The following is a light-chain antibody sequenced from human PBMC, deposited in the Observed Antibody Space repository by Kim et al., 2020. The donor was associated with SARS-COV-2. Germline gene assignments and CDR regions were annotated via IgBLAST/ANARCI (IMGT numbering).Light chain of an antibody. J-gene: IGKJ1*01. Sequence: AFIGDSVTISWRRRRTSRTHVKWHQQIAETANKLLFYATSKLHGRVPSMFSGSGSGKDFAPIISTLQPEDVATYCCQQTYNTPWTFGQGTKVEIK. V-gene: IGKV1-39*01. CDR1: RTSRTH. CDR2: ATS. CDR3: QQTYNTPWT.